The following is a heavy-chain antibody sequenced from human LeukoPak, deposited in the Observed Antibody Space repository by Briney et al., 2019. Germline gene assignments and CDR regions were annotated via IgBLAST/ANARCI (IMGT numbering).Heavy chain of an antibody. V-gene: IGHV3-20*04. J-gene: IGHJ4*02. CDR1: GFTFDDYG. CDR3: AKDSGHYSSGWSN. Sequence: GGSLRLSCAASGFTFDDYGMSWVRQAPGKGLEWVSGINWNGGSTGYADSVKGRFTISRDNSKNTLYLQMNSLRAEDTAVYYCAKDSGHYSSGWSNWGQGTLVTVSS. D-gene: IGHD6-19*01. CDR2: INWNGGST.